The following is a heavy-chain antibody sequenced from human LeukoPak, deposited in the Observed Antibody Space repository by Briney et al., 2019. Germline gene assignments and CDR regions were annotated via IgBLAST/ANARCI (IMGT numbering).Heavy chain of an antibody. CDR3: AREGISGLDY. CDR1: GFTFDSYD. J-gene: IGHJ4*02. V-gene: IGHV3-48*03. CDR2: ISSSGSSK. D-gene: IGHD3/OR15-3a*01. Sequence: GGSLRLSCAAFGFTFDSYDINWVGQAPGKGLEWVSLISSSGSSKDYADSVKGRFTISRDNTKNLLYLQMNSLRVEDTALYYCAREGISGLDYWGQGTLVTVSS.